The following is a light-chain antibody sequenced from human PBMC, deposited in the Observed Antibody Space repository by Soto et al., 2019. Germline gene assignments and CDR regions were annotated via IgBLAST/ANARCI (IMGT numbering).Light chain of an antibody. CDR2: AVS. J-gene: IGLJ1*01. CDR3: SLYISRSTSFV. CDR1: SSDIGTYIS. Sequence: QSVLTQPPSVSGSPGQSVSISCTGTSSDIGTYISVSWYQQPPGTAPKLIIYAVSNRPSGVPDRFSGSKSGNTASLTISGLQAEDEADYYCSLYISRSTSFVFGTGTQLTVL. V-gene: IGLV2-18*01.